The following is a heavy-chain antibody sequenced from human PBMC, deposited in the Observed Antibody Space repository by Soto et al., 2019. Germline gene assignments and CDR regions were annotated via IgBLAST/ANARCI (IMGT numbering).Heavy chain of an antibody. CDR2: ISGSGGST. D-gene: IGHD3-10*01. CDR1: GFTFSSYA. Sequence: GGSLRLSCAASGFTFSSYAMSWVRQAPGKGLEWVSAISGSGGSTYYADSVKGRFTISRDNSKNTLYLQMNSLRAEDTAVYYCASAPTLLWFGELSSDWGQGTLVTVSS. CDR3: ASAPTLLWFGELSSD. V-gene: IGHV3-23*01. J-gene: IGHJ4*02.